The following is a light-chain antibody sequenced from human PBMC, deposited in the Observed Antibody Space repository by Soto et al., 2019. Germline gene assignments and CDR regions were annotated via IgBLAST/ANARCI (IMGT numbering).Light chain of an antibody. CDR2: DVN. Sequence: QSALTQPASVSGAPGQSITISFTGTNSDVGGYNFVSWFQQHPGKVPKLIIYDVNDRPSGVSSRFSGSKSGNTASLTISGLQAEGEADYYCSSYVITSALVFGTGTKLTVL. CDR1: NSDVGGYNF. V-gene: IGLV2-14*01. J-gene: IGLJ1*01. CDR3: SSYVITSALV.